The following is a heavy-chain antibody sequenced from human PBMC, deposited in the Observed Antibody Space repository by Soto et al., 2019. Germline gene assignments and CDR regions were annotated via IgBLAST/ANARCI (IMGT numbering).Heavy chain of an antibody. Sequence: ETLSLTCTVSGCSISIYYWSWIRQPPGKGLEWIGYIYYSGSTNYNPSLKSRVTISVDTSKNQFSLKLSSVTAADTAVYYCARGGSIVGATSAEYFQHWGQGTLVTVSS. V-gene: IGHV4-59*01. CDR3: ARGGSIVGATSAEYFQH. J-gene: IGHJ1*01. CDR1: GCSISIYY. CDR2: IYYSGST. D-gene: IGHD1-26*01.